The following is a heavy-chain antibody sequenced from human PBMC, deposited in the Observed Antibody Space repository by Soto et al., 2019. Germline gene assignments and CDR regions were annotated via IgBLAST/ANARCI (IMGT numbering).Heavy chain of an antibody. CDR1: GDTFTSYY. CDR3: ARSSGGNFGIIIEGSNWFDP. Sequence: ASVKVSWKAPGDTFTSYYLNWVRQAPGQGLEWMGVINPHGGSTKYAQKFQGRVTMTRDTSRSTVYMELRSLRSDDTAIYYCARSSGGNFGIIIEGSNWFDPWGQGTLVTVSS. D-gene: IGHD3-3*01. J-gene: IGHJ5*02. V-gene: IGHV1-46*01. CDR2: INPHGGST.